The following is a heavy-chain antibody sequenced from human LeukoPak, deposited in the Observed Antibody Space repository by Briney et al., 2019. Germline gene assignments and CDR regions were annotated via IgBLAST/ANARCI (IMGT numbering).Heavy chain of an antibody. D-gene: IGHD5-18*01. J-gene: IGHJ5*02. V-gene: IGHV3-7*01. CDR3: ARDRGYSYGTYNWFDP. Sequence: PGGSLRLSCAASGFTFSSYWMSWVRQAPGKGLEWVANIKQDGSEKYYVDSVKGRFTISRDNAKNSLYLQMNSLRAEDTAVYYCARDRGYSYGTYNWFDPWGQGTLVTVYS. CDR2: IKQDGSEK. CDR1: GFTFSSYW.